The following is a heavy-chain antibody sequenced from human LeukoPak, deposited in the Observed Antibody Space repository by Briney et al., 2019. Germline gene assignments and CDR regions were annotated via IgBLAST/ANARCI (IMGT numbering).Heavy chain of an antibody. CDR2: INQDGSEK. Sequence: PGGSLRLSCAASGFTFSHVWMTWIRQAPGKGLEWVANINQDGSEKYYVDSVKGRFTMSRDNAKNSLYLQMNSLRAEDTAVYYCARSNYFDYWGQGILVTVSS. CDR1: GFTFSHVW. J-gene: IGHJ4*02. CDR3: ARSNYFDY. V-gene: IGHV3-7*01.